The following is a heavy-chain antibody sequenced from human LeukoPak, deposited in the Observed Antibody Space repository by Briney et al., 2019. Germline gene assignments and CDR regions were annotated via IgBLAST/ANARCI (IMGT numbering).Heavy chain of an antibody. CDR3: ARGELRYSSSCFDY. J-gene: IGHJ4*02. V-gene: IGHV3-30-3*01. CDR1: GFTFSSYA. Sequence: GGSLRLSCAASGFTFSSYAMHWVRQAPGKGLEWVAVISYDGSNIYYADSVKGRFTISRDNSKNTLYLQMNSLRAEDTAVYYCARGELRYSSSCFDYWGQGTLVTVSS. D-gene: IGHD6-6*01. CDR2: ISYDGSNI.